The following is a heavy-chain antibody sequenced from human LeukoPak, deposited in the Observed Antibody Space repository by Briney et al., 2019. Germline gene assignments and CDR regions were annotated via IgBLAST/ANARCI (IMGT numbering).Heavy chain of an antibody. J-gene: IGHJ4*02. V-gene: IGHV3-74*01. Sequence: QTGGSLRLSCAASGFTFSSYWMHWVRQAPGKGLVWVSRINSDESSTNYADSVKGRFTISRDNAKNTLYLQMNSLRAEDTAVYYCARFLWSGYYVDYWGQGTLVTVSS. D-gene: IGHD3-3*01. CDR3: ARFLWSGYYVDY. CDR1: GFTFSSYW. CDR2: INSDESST.